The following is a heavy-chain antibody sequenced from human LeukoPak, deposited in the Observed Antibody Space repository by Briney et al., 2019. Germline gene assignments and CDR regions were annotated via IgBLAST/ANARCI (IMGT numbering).Heavy chain of an antibody. CDR2: ISSSSSYI. CDR1: GFTSSSYS. V-gene: IGHV3-21*01. D-gene: IGHD4-17*01. Sequence: GGSLRLSCAASGFTSSSYSMNWVRQAPGKGLEWVSSISSSSSYIYYADSVKGRFTISRDNAKNSLYLQMNSLRAEDTAVYYCARLSPDYGAHFDYWGQGTLVTVSS. J-gene: IGHJ4*02. CDR3: ARLSPDYGAHFDY.